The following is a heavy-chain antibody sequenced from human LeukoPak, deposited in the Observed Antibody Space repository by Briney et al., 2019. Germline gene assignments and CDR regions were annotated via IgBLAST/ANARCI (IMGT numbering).Heavy chain of an antibody. V-gene: IGHV3-48*04. D-gene: IGHD5-12*01. Sequence: PGGSLRLSCAASGFTFSSYSMNWVRQAPGKGLEWVSYISSSSSTIHYADSVKGRFTISRDNAKNSLYLQMNSLRAEDTAVYYCARARGYDSALYYYYYMDVWGKGTTVTVSS. J-gene: IGHJ6*03. CDR2: ISSSSSTI. CDR3: ARARGYDSALYYYYYMDV. CDR1: GFTFSSYS.